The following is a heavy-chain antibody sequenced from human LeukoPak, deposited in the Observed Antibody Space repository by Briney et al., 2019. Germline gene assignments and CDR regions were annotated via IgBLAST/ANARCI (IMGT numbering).Heavy chain of an antibody. V-gene: IGHV4-34*01. CDR3: ASAPVTNHDYYYMDV. Sequence: SETLSLTCAVYGGSFSGYYWSWIRQPPGKGLEWIGEINHSGSTNYNPSLKSRVTISVDTSKNQFSLKLSSVTAADTAVYYCASAPVTNHDYYYMDVWGKGTTVTVSS. J-gene: IGHJ6*03. D-gene: IGHD4-17*01. CDR2: INHSGST. CDR1: GGSFSGYY.